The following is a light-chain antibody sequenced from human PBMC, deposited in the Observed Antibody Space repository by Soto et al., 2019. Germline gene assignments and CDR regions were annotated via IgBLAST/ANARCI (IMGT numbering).Light chain of an antibody. CDR2: DAS. V-gene: IGKV1-5*01. CDR1: QSISRS. CDR3: QQCYLGWT. Sequence: DVQVTQSPSTLSASVGDRVTITCRASQSISRSLAWYQHQPGKAPKLLIYDASTLESGVPSRFSGIGSGTEFTLSISSLQPEDFGTYYCQQCYLGWTFGQGTKVDIK. J-gene: IGKJ1*01.